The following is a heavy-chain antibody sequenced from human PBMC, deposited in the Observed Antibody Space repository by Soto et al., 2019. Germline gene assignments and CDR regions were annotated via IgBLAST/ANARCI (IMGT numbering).Heavy chain of an antibody. CDR1: GDSVSSNSAA. D-gene: IGHD2-21*02. CDR2: AYYRSQWYY. Sequence: SQTLSLTCAISGDSVSSNSAAWNWIRQSPSRGLEWLGRAYYRSQWYYDSAVSVKSRITVIPDTSKNQFSLHLSSMTPEDTAIYYCTKQKGDSRTYNGLDVWGQGTTVTVSS. CDR3: TKQKGDSRTYNGLDV. J-gene: IGHJ6*02. V-gene: IGHV6-1*01.